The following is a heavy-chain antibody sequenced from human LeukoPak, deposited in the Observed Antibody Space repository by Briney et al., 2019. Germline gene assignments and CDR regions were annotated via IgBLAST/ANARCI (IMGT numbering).Heavy chain of an antibody. CDR3: ARVLGYGWFDP. Sequence: GGSLRLSCAASGFTFNTYWMGWVRQAPGKGLEWVANIKQDGSEIYYVESVKGRFTISRDNAKNSLYLQMNSLSAEDTAVYYCARVLGYGWFDPWGQGTLVTVSS. V-gene: IGHV3-7*01. CDR2: IKQDGSEI. CDR1: GFTFNTYW. J-gene: IGHJ5*02. D-gene: IGHD5-18*01.